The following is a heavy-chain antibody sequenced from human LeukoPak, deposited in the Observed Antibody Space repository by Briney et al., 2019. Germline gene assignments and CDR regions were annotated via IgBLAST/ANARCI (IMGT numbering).Heavy chain of an antibody. CDR1: GGSISSYY. CDR3: ARLPYSSGWYVY. J-gene: IGHJ4*02. CDR2: IYYSGST. V-gene: IGHV4-59*01. D-gene: IGHD6-19*01. Sequence: PSETLSLTCSVSGGSISSYYWSWIRQPPGKGLEWIRYIYYSGSTNYNPSLKSRVTISVDTSKNQFSPKLSSVTAADTAVYYCARLPYSSGWYVYWGQGTLVAVSS.